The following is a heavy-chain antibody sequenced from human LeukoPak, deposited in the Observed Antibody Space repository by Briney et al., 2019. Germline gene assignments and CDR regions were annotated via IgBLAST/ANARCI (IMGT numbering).Heavy chain of an antibody. CDR1: GYTFSNYG. V-gene: IGHV1-18*01. CDR3: ARHIYYSERPYYYGLDV. D-gene: IGHD1-26*01. Sequence: ASVKVSCKASGYTFSNYGISWVRQAPGQGLEWMGWISANNGNTNYAQKLQGRVTMTTDTSRSTAYMELRSLTYDDTAVYYCARHIYYSERPYYYGLDVWGQGATVTVS. J-gene: IGHJ6*02. CDR2: ISANNGNT.